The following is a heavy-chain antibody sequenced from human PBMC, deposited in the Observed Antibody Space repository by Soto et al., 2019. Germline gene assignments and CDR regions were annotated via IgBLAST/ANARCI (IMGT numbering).Heavy chain of an antibody. CDR2: IIPILGIA. CDR3: ARDLTYDSSGYYLGY. CDR1: GGTFSSYT. D-gene: IGHD3-22*01. J-gene: IGHJ4*02. V-gene: IGHV1-69*04. Sequence: ASVKVSCKASGGTFSSYTISWVRQAPGQGLEWMGRIIPILGIANYAQKFQGRVTITADKSTSTAYMELSSLRSEDTAVCYCARDLTYDSSGYYLGYWGQGTLVTVS.